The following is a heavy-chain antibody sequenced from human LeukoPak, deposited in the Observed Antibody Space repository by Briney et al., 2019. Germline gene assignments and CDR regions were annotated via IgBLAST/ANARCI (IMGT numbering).Heavy chain of an antibody. CDR1: GGSISSYY. CDR2: IYYSGST. Sequence: PSETLSLTCTVSGGSISSYYWSWIRQPPGKGLEWIGYIYYSGSTNYNPSLKSRVTISADTSKNQFSLKLSSVTAADTAVYYCARDGPPLDYWGQGTLVTVSS. J-gene: IGHJ4*02. V-gene: IGHV4-59*01. CDR3: ARDGPPLDY.